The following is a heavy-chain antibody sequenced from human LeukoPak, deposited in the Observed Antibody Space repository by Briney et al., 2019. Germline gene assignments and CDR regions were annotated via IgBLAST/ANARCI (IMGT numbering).Heavy chain of an antibody. CDR2: ISGSGRRT. CDR3: AKDSSSSWYDY. V-gene: IGHV3-23*01. J-gene: IGHJ4*02. CDR1: GFTFSNHA. D-gene: IGHD6-13*01. Sequence: GGSLRLSCAASGFTFSNHAMLWVRQAPGKGLEWVSAISGSGRRTYYADSVKGRFTISRDNSKNTLYLQMNSLRAEDTAVNYCAKDSSSSWYDYWGQGTLVTVSS.